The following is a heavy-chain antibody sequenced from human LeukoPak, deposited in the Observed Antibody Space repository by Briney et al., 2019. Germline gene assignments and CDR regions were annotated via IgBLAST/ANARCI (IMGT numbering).Heavy chain of an antibody. CDR2: ILPDGRDT. CDR3: SGRYGPGPV. D-gene: IGHD3-10*01. CDR1: GYTFAAHH. V-gene: IGHV1-2*02. Sequence: ASVKVSCKASGYTFAAHHIHWVRQAPGQGLEWMGWILPDGRDTKYSQKFQDRRTLTTDTSPNTAYMEFKRLIPDDTAVYYCSGRYGPGPVWGQGTLISASP. J-gene: IGHJ4*02.